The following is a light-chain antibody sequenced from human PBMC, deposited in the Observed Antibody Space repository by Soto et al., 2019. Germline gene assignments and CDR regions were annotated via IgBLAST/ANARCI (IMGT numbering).Light chain of an antibody. CDR1: QSISNY. J-gene: IGKJ1*01. Sequence: IQMTQSPSSLSASVGDRITITCRASQSISNYLNWYQQKPGKAPELLIYAAFNLQSGVSSNFSGSGSGTDFTLTIRSLQPEDFATYYCQQSYTYPRTFGHGTKVDIK. V-gene: IGKV1-39*01. CDR3: QQSYTYPRT. CDR2: AAF.